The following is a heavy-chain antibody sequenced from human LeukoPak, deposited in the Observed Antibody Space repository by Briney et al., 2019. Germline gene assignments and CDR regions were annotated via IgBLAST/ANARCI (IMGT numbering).Heavy chain of an antibody. CDR3: AKGGETGYDDS. V-gene: IGHV3-48*01. Sequence: GGSLRLSCAASGFTFSSYSMNWVRQAPGQGLERVSYISSSSSTIYYADSVKGRFTISRDNAKNSLYLQMNSLRAEDTAMYYCAKGGETGYDDSWGQGTLVTVSS. J-gene: IGHJ4*02. CDR1: GFTFSSYS. D-gene: IGHD5-12*01. CDR2: ISSSSSTI.